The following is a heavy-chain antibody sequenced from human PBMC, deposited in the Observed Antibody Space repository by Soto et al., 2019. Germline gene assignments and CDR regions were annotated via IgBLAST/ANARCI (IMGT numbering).Heavy chain of an antibody. D-gene: IGHD2-15*01. CDR1: GGPIKNSPQY. CDR3: TRHPRTPDF. J-gene: IGHJ4*02. CDR2: IHYDGTV. V-gene: IGHV4-39*01. Sequence: SETLSLTCTVSGGPIKNSPQYWGWSRQPPGGGLEWIGTIHYDGTVYYNPSLKSRVTISVDTSKNQFSLQVNSVTAADTAVYYCTRHPRTPDFWGQGALVTVSS.